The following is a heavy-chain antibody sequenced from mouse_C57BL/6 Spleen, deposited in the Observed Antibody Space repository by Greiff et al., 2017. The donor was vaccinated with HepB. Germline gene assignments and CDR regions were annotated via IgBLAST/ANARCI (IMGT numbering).Heavy chain of an antibody. J-gene: IGHJ1*03. CDR1: GVDFSRYW. D-gene: IGHD1-1*01. CDR2: INPDSSTI. CDR3: ARLGVYYGSSHWYFDV. V-gene: IGHV4-1*01. Sequence: AGGGVDFSRYWMSWVRRAPGKGLEWIGEINPDSSTINYAPSLKDKFIISRDNAKNTLYLQMSKVRSEDTALYYCARLGVYYGSSHWYFDVWGTGTTVTVSS.